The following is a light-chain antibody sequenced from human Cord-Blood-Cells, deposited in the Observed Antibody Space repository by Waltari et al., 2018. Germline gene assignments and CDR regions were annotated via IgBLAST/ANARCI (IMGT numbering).Light chain of an antibody. V-gene: IGLV2-8*01. Sequence: QSALTQPPSASGSPGQSVTISCTGTSSDAGGYHYVSWYQQHPGKAPKLMIYEVSKRPSGVPDRFSGSKSGNTASLTVSGLQAEDEADYYCSSYAGSNNVVFGGGTKLTVL. J-gene: IGLJ2*01. CDR2: EVS. CDR1: SSDAGGYHY. CDR3: SSYAGSNNVV.